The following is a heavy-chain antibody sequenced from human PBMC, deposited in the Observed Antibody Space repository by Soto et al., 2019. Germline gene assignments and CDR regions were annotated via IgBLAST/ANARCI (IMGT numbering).Heavy chain of an antibody. CDR3: ARDARTTVTTRGVWYFDL. D-gene: IGHD4-17*01. V-gene: IGHV3-30-3*01. CDR2: ISYDGNNK. Sequence: QVQLVESGGGVVQPGTSLRLSCAASRFTFNSYAMHWIRQAPGKGLEWVALISYDGNNKYSADSVRGRFTIFRDNSKNTLSLQMSSLRTEDTAIYYCARDARTTVTTRGVWYFDLWGRGTLVTVAS. J-gene: IGHJ2*01. CDR1: RFTFNSYA.